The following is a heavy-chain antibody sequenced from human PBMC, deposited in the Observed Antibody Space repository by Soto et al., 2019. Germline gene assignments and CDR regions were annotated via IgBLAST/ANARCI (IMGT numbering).Heavy chain of an antibody. V-gene: IGHV4-39*01. CDR1: GGSISSSSYD. CDR2: IYYSGST. J-gene: IGHJ5*02. CDR3: AKPIVGATTLPNWFDP. D-gene: IGHD1-26*01. Sequence: PSETRSLTWTVSGGSISSSSYDWGWIRQPPGKGLEGIGSIYYSGSTYYNPSLKSRVTISVDRCKNQFSLKLSSVTAADPAVYYCAKPIVGATTLPNWFDPWGQGTLVTVSS.